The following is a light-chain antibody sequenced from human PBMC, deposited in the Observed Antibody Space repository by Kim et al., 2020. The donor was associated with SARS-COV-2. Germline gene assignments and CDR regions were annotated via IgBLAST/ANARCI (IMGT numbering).Light chain of an antibody. J-gene: IGLJ2*01. CDR2: EKN. V-gene: IGLV3-19*01. Sequence: SSELTQDPAVSVALGQTVRITCQGDSLRSYYASWYQQKPGRAPLLVLYEKNNRPSGIPDRFSGSSSGNTASLTITGAQAEDEADYYCNSRESGVNHVVFGGGTQLTVL. CDR1: SLRSYY. CDR3: NSRESGVNHVV.